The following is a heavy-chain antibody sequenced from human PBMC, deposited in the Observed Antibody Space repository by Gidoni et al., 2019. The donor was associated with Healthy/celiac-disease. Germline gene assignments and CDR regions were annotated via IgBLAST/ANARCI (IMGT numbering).Heavy chain of an antibody. Sequence: EVQLLESGGGLVPPGGSLRPSCAASGFTFSSHAMSWVRQAPGKGLDWVSAISGSGGSTYYADSVKGRFTISRDNSKNTLYLQMNSLRAEDTAVYYCAKPPVAGNYYYYGMDVWGQGTTVTVSS. CDR3: AKPPVAGNYYYYGMDV. CDR2: ISGSGGST. CDR1: GFTFSSHA. V-gene: IGHV3-23*01. D-gene: IGHD6-19*01. J-gene: IGHJ6*02.